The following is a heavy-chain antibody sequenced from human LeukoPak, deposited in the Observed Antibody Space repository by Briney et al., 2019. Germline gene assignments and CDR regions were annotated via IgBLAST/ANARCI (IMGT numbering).Heavy chain of an antibody. Sequence: PGGSLRLSCAASGFTLTNYGMNWVRQTAGKGLEWVSSISSSSTYKYYADSVKGRFTISRDNARNSLYLQMNSLRVDDTAVYYCYPHYYGSGNLNWFDPWGQGTLVTVSS. CDR3: YPHYYGSGNLNWFDP. V-gene: IGHV3-21*01. CDR2: ISSSSTYK. CDR1: GFTLTNYG. D-gene: IGHD3-10*01. J-gene: IGHJ5*02.